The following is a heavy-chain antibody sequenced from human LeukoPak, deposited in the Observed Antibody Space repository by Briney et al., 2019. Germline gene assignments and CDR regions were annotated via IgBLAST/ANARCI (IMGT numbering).Heavy chain of an antibody. CDR2: INHSGST. Sequence: SETLSLTCAVYGGSFSGYYWSWIRQPPGKGLEWIGKINHSGSTNYNPSLKSRVTISVDTSKNQFSLKLSSVTAADTAVYYCARGVDTAMVRGYYFDYWGQGTLVTVSS. CDR3: ARGVDTAMVRGYYFDY. J-gene: IGHJ4*02. V-gene: IGHV4-34*01. D-gene: IGHD5-18*01. CDR1: GGSFSGYY.